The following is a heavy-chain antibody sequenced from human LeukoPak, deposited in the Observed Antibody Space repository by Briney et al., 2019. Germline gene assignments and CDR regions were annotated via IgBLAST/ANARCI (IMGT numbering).Heavy chain of an antibody. D-gene: IGHD4-17*01. Sequence: GGSLRLTCAASGFTFSSYWMHWVRQTPGKGLVWVSRINGAGSSISYADSVKGRVTISRDDAKNTLYLQMNNLRAEDTAVYYCARGGDYKNDYWGQGTLVTVSS. V-gene: IGHV3-74*01. CDR3: ARGGDYKNDY. J-gene: IGHJ4*02. CDR2: INGAGSSI. CDR1: GFTFSSYW.